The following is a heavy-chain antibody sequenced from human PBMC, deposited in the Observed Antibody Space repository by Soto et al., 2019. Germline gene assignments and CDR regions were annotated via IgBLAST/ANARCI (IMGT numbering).Heavy chain of an antibody. J-gene: IGHJ4*02. Sequence: PGGSLRLSCAASGFPFSSYWMSWVRPDPGKGLEWVANIKQDGSAKYYVDSVKGRFTISRDNAKNSLHLQMNSLRAEDTAVYYCARDRGIAAAGTLFDYWGQGTLVTVSS. CDR1: GFPFSSYW. D-gene: IGHD6-13*01. CDR2: IKQDGSAK. CDR3: ARDRGIAAAGTLFDY. V-gene: IGHV3-7*01.